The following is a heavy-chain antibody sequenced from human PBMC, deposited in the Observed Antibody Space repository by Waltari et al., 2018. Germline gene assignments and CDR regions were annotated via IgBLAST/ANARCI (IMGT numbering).Heavy chain of an antibody. CDR1: GFTFGGHN. D-gene: IGHD3-16*01. V-gene: IGHV3-48*03. CDR3: VRSLYINYGREGFEE. CDR2: ISPAGYDK. J-gene: IGHJ3*01. Sequence: EEVGGYLVPPGGSLRLSCGGPGFTFGGHNINWVRQTPGKGLGWISHISPAGYDKLYAASVKGRFTMSRDSAKSVFLEMSRLRAEDTGVYYCVRSLYINYGREGFEEWGPGTMVTVSS.